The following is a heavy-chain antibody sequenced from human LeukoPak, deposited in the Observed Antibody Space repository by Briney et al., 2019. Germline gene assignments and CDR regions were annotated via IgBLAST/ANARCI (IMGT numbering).Heavy chain of an antibody. D-gene: IGHD2-15*01. CDR3: ATDLYCSGGSCYNHNWFDP. J-gene: IGHJ5*02. V-gene: IGHV1-18*01. Sequence: ASVKVSCKASGYTFTIYGITWVRQAPGQGLEWMGWISAYNGNTHYAQKLQGRVTMTTDTSTSTAYMELRSLRSEDTAVYYCATDLYCSGGSCYNHNWFDPWGQGTLVTVSS. CDR2: ISAYNGNT. CDR1: GYTFTIYG.